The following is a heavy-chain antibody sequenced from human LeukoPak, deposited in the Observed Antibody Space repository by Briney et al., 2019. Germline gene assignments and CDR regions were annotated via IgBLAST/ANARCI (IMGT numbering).Heavy chain of an antibody. CDR3: AKGPAGIYYYYYMGD. CDR2: ISGSGGST. CDR1: GFTFSSYA. J-gene: IGHJ6*03. V-gene: IGHV3-23*01. Sequence: AGGSLRLSCAASGFTFSSYAMSWVRQAPGKGLEWVSAISGSGGSTYCADSVKGRFTISRDNSKNTLYLQMNSLRAEDTAVYYCAKGPAGIYYYYYMGDWGKGTTVTVSS. D-gene: IGHD2-2*01.